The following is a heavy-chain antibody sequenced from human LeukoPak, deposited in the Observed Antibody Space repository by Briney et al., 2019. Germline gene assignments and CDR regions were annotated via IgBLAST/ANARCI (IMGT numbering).Heavy chain of an antibody. CDR1: GFTFSSYW. Sequence: GGSLRLSCAASGFTFSSYWMSWVRQAPGKGLEWVANIKQDGSEKYYVDSVKGRFTISRDNAKNSLYLQMNSLRAEDTAVYYCARVMGDFWSGYYSYGYYMDVWGKGTTVTVSS. D-gene: IGHD3-3*01. V-gene: IGHV3-7*01. J-gene: IGHJ6*03. CDR2: IKQDGSEK. CDR3: ARVMGDFWSGYYSYGYYMDV.